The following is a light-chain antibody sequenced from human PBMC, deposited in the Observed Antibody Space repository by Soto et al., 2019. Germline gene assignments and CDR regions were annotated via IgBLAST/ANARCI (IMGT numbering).Light chain of an antibody. CDR3: QQASSFPLT. CDR2: KAS. J-gene: IGKJ4*01. V-gene: IGKV1-12*01. CDR1: QGLSSW. Sequence: DIQMTQSPSSVSASVGDRVTITCRASQGLSSWLAWFQQKPGTAPNLLIYKASTLQSGVPSRFSGSGSGTDFTLTIDNLQPEDFATYYCQQASSFPLTFGGGTKVEI.